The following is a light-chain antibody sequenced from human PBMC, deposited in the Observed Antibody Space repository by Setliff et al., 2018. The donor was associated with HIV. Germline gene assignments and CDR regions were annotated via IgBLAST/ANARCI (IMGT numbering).Light chain of an antibody. J-gene: IGKJ4*02. CDR2: GAS. V-gene: IGKV1-39*01. CDR3: HQTYSTPHT. CDR1: QTISTY. Sequence: DIQMTQSPSSLSASVGDRVTITCRASQTISTYLHWYQHKSGKAPKLLIHGASSLHSGVPSRFGGSGSGTDFTLTISSVQPEDFATYYCHQTYSTPHTFGGGTKV.